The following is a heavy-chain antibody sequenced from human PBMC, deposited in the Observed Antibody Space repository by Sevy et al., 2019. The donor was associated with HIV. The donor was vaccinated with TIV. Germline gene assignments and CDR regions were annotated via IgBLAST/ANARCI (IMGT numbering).Heavy chain of an antibody. D-gene: IGHD1-26*01. V-gene: IGHV3-7*01. CDR1: GFTFSSYW. CDR3: ARQGATRRGEFDY. Sequence: GGSLRLSCAASGFTFSSYWMSWVRQAPGKGLEWVANIKQEGSEKYYVDSVKGRFTISRDNAKNSLYLQMNSLRAEDTAVYYCARQGATRRGEFDYWGQGTLVTVSS. CDR2: IKQEGSEK. J-gene: IGHJ4*02.